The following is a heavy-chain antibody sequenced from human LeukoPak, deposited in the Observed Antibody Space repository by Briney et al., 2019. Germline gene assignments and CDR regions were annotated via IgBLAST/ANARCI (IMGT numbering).Heavy chain of an antibody. CDR2: ISYDGSNK. J-gene: IGHJ4*02. CDR3: AKEGEGDILPDS. D-gene: IGHD2-21*01. CDR1: GFTLSSYG. V-gene: IGHV3-30*18. Sequence: GGSLRLSCAASGFTLSSYGMHWVRQAPGKGLEWVAVISYDGSNKYYADSVKGRFPSSRDNSKNTLYLQMNGLRAEDTAVYYCAKEGEGDILPDSWGQGTLFTVSS.